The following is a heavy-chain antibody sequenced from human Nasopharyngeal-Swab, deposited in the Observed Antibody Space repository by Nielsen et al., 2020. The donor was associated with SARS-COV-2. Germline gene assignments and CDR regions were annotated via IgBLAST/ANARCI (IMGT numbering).Heavy chain of an antibody. CDR3: AREPERVVLVRGGPACYMDV. CDR2: INHSGST. Sequence: SETLSLTCAVYGGSFSGYYWGWIRQPPGKGLAWFGEINHSGSTNYNSSLKSLVTISVDTSKNQFSLKLTSVTSADTAVYYCAREPERVVLVRGGPACYMDVWGKGTTVTVSS. CDR1: GGSFSGYY. D-gene: IGHD1-14*01. V-gene: IGHV4-34*01. J-gene: IGHJ6*03.